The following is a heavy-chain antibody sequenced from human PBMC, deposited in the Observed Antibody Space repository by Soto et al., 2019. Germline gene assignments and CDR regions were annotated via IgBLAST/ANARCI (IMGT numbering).Heavy chain of an antibody. J-gene: IGHJ3*02. CDR2: IRSKANSYAT. CDR3: TRRDPPYCTNGVCYTGHTLDAFDI. V-gene: IGHV3-73*01. CDR1: GFTFSGSA. Sequence: GGSLRLSCAASGFTFSGSAMHWVRQASGKGLEWVGRIRSKANSYATAYAASVKGRFTISRDDSKNTAYLQMNSLKTEDTAVYYCTRRDPPYCTNGVCYTGHTLDAFDIWGQGTMVTVSS. D-gene: IGHD2-8*01.